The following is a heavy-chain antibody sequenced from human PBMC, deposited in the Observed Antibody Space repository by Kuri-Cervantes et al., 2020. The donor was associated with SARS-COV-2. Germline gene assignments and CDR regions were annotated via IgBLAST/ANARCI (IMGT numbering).Heavy chain of an antibody. J-gene: IGHJ4*02. D-gene: IGHD7-27*01. CDR1: GYTFTSYY. Sequence: ASVKVPCKASGYTFTSYYMHWVRQAPGQGLEWMGIINPSGGSTSYAQKFQGRVTMTRDTSTSTVYMELSSLRSEDTAAYYCARAELTGIDYWGQGTLVTVSS. CDR3: ARAELTGIDY. CDR2: INPSGGST. V-gene: IGHV1-46*01.